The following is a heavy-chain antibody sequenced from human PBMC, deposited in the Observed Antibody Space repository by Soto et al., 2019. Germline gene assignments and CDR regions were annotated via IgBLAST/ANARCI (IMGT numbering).Heavy chain of an antibody. CDR2: IYSGGST. CDR1: GFTVSSNY. V-gene: IGHV3-66*02. D-gene: IGHD6-6*01. Sequence: GGSLRLSCAASGFTVSSNYMSWVRQAPGKGLEWVSVIYSGGSTYYADSVKGRFTISRDNSKNTLYLQMNSLRAEDTAVYYCARDVEYSSSFPPGSFDYWGQGTLVTVSS. J-gene: IGHJ4*02. CDR3: ARDVEYSSSFPPGSFDY.